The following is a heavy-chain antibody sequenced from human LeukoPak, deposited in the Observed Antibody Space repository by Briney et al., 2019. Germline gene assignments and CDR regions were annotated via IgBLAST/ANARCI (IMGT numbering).Heavy chain of an antibody. CDR3: AKTTARYSSGRYPGWPIDY. V-gene: IGHV3-23*01. D-gene: IGHD6-19*01. Sequence: GGSLRLSCAASGFTFRSYAIYWVRQAPGKGLEWVSGISGSGGDTYFADSVKGRFTISRDHSKNTVSLQMDSLRVEDTAVYYCAKTTARYSSGRYPGWPIDYWGQGTLVTVSS. CDR1: GFTFRSYA. J-gene: IGHJ4*02. CDR2: ISGSGGDT.